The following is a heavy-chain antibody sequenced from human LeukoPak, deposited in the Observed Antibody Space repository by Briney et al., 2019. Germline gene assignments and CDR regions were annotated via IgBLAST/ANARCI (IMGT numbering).Heavy chain of an antibody. V-gene: IGHV4-61*02. Sequence: SETLSLTCTVSGGSISSGGYYWSWIRQPAGKGLEWIGRIYTSGSTNYNPSLKSRVTMSVDTSKNQFSLKLSSVTAADTAVYYCARFGPYFDEYGMDVWGQGTTVTVSS. CDR2: IYTSGST. CDR1: GGSISSGGYY. D-gene: IGHD3-9*01. J-gene: IGHJ6*02. CDR3: ARFGPYFDEYGMDV.